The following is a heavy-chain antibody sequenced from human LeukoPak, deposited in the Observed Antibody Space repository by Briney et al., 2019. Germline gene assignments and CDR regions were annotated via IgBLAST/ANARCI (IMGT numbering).Heavy chain of an antibody. CDR1: GFSLSNAW. CDR2: IKKKTDGGTT. V-gene: IGHV3-15*01. D-gene: IGHD3-22*01. J-gene: IGHJ4*02. CDR3: TTDSSGYYYFDY. Sequence: GGSLRLSCAAPGFSLSNAWMSWVRQAPGKGLEWAGRIKKKTDGGTTDYAAPVKGRFTISRDDSKNTLYLQMNSLKTEDTAVYYCTTDSSGYYYFDYWGQGTLVTVSS.